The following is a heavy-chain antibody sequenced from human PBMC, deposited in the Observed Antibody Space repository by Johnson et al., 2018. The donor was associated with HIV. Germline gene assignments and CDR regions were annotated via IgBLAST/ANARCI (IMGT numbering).Heavy chain of an antibody. J-gene: IGHJ3*02. CDR3: ARDVIGGVRKAFDI. CDR1: GFNFDDYG. CDR2: INWNGGST. V-gene: IGHV3-20*04. Sequence: VQLVESGGGLVQPGRSLRLSCAASGFNFDDYGMSWVRQAPGKGLEWVSSINWNGGSTGYADSVKGRFTISRDNAKNSLYLQMNSLRAEDTALYYCARDVIGGVRKAFDIWGQGTMVTVSS. D-gene: IGHD3-16*01.